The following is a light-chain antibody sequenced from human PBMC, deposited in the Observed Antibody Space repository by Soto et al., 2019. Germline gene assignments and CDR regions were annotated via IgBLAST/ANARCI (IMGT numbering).Light chain of an antibody. J-gene: IGKJ5*01. CDR1: QSVSSN. V-gene: IGKV3-15*01. CDR3: QQYGSSPPIT. CDR2: GAS. Sequence: IVMTQSPATLSVSPGERATLSCRASQSVSSNLAWYQQKPGQAPRLLIYGASTRVTGIPARFSGSGSGTDFTLTISRLEPEDFAVYYCQQYGSSPPITFGQGTRLEI.